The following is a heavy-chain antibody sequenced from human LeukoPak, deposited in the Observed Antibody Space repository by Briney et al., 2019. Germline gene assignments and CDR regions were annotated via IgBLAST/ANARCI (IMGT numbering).Heavy chain of an antibody. J-gene: IGHJ3*02. CDR2: INHSGST. CDR1: GGSFSGYY. Sequence: SETLSLTCAVYGGSFSGYYWSWIRQPPGKGGEWIGEINHSGSTNYNPSLKSRVTISVDTSKNQFSLKLSSVTAADTAVYYCARGSPYYDFWSGYHRDAFDIWGQGTMVTVSS. CDR3: ARGSPYYDFWSGYHRDAFDI. D-gene: IGHD3-3*01. V-gene: IGHV4-34*01.